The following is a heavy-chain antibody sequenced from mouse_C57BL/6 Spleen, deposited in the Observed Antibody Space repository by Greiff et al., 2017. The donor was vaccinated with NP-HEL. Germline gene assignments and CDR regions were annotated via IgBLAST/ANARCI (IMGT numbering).Heavy chain of an antibody. D-gene: IGHD2-12*01. Sequence: VQLQQSGPEVVKPGASVKISCKASGYTFTDYYMNWVKQSPGKSLEWIGDINPNNGGTSYNQKFKGKATLTVDKSSSTAYMELRSLTSEDSAVYDGARYRDSYYWFACWGQGTLVTVSA. CDR1: GYTFTDYY. CDR2: INPNNGGT. CDR3: ARYRDSYYWFAC. J-gene: IGHJ3*01. V-gene: IGHV1-26*01.